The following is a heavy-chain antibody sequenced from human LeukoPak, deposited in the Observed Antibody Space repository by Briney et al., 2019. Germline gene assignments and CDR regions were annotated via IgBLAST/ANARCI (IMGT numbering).Heavy chain of an antibody. CDR3: AKYGDYAFGY. D-gene: IGHD4-17*01. CDR2: IKEDGSEK. Sequence: PGGSLRLSCAASRFTFSSYWMSWVRQAPGKGLEWVANIKEDGSEKCYVDSVKGRFTISRDNSKSTLYLQMNSLRAEDTAVYYCAKYGDYAFGYWGQGTLVTVSS. V-gene: IGHV3-7*05. J-gene: IGHJ4*02. CDR1: RFTFSSYW.